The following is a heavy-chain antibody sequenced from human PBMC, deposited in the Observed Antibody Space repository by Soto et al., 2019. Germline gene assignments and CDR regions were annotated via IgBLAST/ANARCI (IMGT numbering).Heavy chain of an antibody. CDR3: ARHESSGWYYFDY. Sequence: PSETLSLTCTVSGGSISSSSYYWGWIRQPPGKGLEWIGSIYYSGSTYYNPSLKSRVTISVDISKNQFSLKLNSVTAADTAVYYCARHESSGWYYFDYWGQGTLVTVSS. CDR1: GGSISSSSYY. CDR2: IYYSGST. V-gene: IGHV4-39*01. D-gene: IGHD6-19*01. J-gene: IGHJ4*02.